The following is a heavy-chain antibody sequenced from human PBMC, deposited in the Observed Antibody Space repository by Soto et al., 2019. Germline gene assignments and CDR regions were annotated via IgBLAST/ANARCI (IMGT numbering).Heavy chain of an antibody. J-gene: IGHJ2*01. CDR3: ASEIAAARDWYFDL. CDR2: ISYDGSNK. CDR1: GFTFSSYA. D-gene: IGHD6-13*01. Sequence: QVQLVESGGGVVQPGRSLRLSCAASGFTFSSYAMHWVRQAPGKGLEWVAVISYDGSNKYYADSVKGRFTISRDNSKNTLYLQMNSLRAEDPAVYYCASEIAAARDWYFDLWGRGTLVTVSS. V-gene: IGHV3-30-3*01.